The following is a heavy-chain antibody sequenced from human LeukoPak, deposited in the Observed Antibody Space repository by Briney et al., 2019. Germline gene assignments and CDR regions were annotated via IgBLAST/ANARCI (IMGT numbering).Heavy chain of an antibody. Sequence: SETLSLTCTVSGGSISSYYWSWVRQAPGKGLEWVGYIYYSGSTNYNPALTSRVTISVDTSKNKFSLKLSSVTAADTAVYYCATVIESYGSNWFDPWGQGTLVTVSS. CDR3: ATVIESYGSNWFDP. D-gene: IGHD5-18*01. V-gene: IGHV4-59*01. CDR1: GGSISSYY. J-gene: IGHJ5*02. CDR2: IYYSGST.